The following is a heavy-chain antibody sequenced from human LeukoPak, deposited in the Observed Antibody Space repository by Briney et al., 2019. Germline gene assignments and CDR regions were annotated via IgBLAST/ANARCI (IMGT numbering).Heavy chain of an antibody. V-gene: IGHV4-34*01. CDR1: GGSFSGYY. Sequence: KPSETLSLTCAVYGGSFSGYYWSWIRQPPGKGLEWIGEINHSGSTNYNPSLKSRVTISVDTSKNQFSLKLSSVTAADTAVYYCARVEYCSGGSCYYYIGNYYGMDVWGQGTTVTVSS. CDR2: INHSGST. J-gene: IGHJ6*02. CDR3: ARVEYCSGGSCYYYIGNYYGMDV. D-gene: IGHD2-15*01.